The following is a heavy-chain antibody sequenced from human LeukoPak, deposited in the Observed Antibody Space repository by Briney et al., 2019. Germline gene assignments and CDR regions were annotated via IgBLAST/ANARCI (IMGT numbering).Heavy chain of an antibody. V-gene: IGHV3-48*01. CDR2: ISSSSSTI. D-gene: IGHD1-26*01. CDR3: AADRLGYSGSYYYAFDI. J-gene: IGHJ3*02. Sequence: GGSLRLSCAASGFTFSSYSMNWVRQAPGKGLEWVSYISSSSSTIYYADSVKGRFTISRDNAKNSLYLQMNSLRAEDTAVYYCAADRLGYSGSYYYAFDIWGQGTMVTVSS. CDR1: GFTFSSYS.